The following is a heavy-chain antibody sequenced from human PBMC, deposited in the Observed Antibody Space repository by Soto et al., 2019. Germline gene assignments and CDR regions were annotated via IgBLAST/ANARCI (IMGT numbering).Heavy chain of an antibody. D-gene: IGHD1-26*01. CDR2: ISGSGSNT. CDR1: GFTFTSYA. J-gene: IGHJ4*02. V-gene: IGHV3-23*01. CDR3: ARDRATFEY. Sequence: GGSLRLSCAASGFTFTSYAMSWVRLTPGKGLEWVSAISGSGSNTFYADSVRGRFTISRDNSKNTVFLQMNNLRAEDTAVYFCARDRATFEYWGQGTRVTVTS.